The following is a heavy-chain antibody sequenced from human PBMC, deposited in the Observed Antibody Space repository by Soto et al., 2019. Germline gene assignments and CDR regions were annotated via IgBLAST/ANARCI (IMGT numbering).Heavy chain of an antibody. CDR3: TRGGCRGESYCCFDF. D-gene: IGHD1-26*01. J-gene: IGHJ4*02. CDR1: GFTFTGYC. Sequence: EVHLVESGGGLVRPGGSLRLSCAASGFTFTGYCMSWVSQAPGKGLEWVANIKQDGSEKYYVDSVKGRFTISRDNAENSLYLQMNSLRAEDTAVYYCTRGGCRGESYCCFDFWGQGTLVTVSS. V-gene: IGHV3-7*01. CDR2: IKQDGSEK.